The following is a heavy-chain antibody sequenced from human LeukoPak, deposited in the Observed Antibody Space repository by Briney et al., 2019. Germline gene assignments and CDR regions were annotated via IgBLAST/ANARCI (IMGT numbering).Heavy chain of an antibody. CDR1: GFTLSSYW. D-gene: IGHD6-13*01. Sequence: GGSLRLSCAASGFTLSSYWMSWVRQAPGKGLEWAANIKQDGCEKYYVDSVKGRFTISRDNAKNSLYLQMNSLRAEDTAVYYCAREPSYSSSWYTTCDHWGQGILVTVSS. CDR2: IKQDGCEK. V-gene: IGHV3-7*01. CDR3: AREPSYSSSWYTTCDH. J-gene: IGHJ5*02.